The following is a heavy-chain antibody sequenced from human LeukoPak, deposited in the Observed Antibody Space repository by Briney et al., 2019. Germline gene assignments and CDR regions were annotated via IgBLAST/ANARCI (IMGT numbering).Heavy chain of an antibody. CDR1: GFIFSSYS. CDR3: AREGHYYGSGSSLYYFDY. Sequence: GGSPRLSCAGSGFIFSSYSLNWVRQAPGKGLEWVPYISSTSSTKYYADSVKGRFTISRDNAKNSLYLQMNSLRAEGTAVYYCAREGHYYGSGSSLYYFDYWGQGTPVTVSS. D-gene: IGHD3-10*01. CDR2: ISSTSSTK. J-gene: IGHJ4*02. V-gene: IGHV3-48*04.